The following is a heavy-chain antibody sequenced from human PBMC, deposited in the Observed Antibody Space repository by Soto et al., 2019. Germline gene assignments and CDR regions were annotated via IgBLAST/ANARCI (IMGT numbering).Heavy chain of an antibody. CDR1: GYTFTSYG. Sequence: ASVKVSCKASGYTFTSYGISWVRQAPGQGLEWMGWISAYNGNTNYAQKLQGRVTMTTDTSTSTAYMELRSLRSDDTAVYYCARSLYGYYSEYYQHWGQRTLVTVSS. D-gene: IGHD4-17*01. V-gene: IGHV1-18*01. J-gene: IGHJ1*01. CDR3: ARSLYGYYSEYYQH. CDR2: ISAYNGNT.